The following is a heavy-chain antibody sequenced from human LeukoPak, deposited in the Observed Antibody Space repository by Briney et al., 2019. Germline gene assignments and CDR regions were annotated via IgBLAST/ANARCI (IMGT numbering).Heavy chain of an antibody. CDR2: INQDGSEK. J-gene: IGHJ4*02. Sequence: GSLRLSCAASGLSFGSFWMSWVRQAPGKGLEWVANINQDGSEKYFVDSVRGRFTISRDNSKNSLHLQMNTLRAEDTAVYYCARERDGRFFDYWGQGTLVTVSS. CDR3: ARERDGRFFDY. D-gene: IGHD5-24*01. V-gene: IGHV3-7*01. CDR1: GLSFGSFW.